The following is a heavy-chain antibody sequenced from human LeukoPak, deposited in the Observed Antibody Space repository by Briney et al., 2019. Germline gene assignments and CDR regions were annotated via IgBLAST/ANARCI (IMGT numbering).Heavy chain of an antibody. D-gene: IGHD1-14*01. CDR2: IYYSGST. V-gene: IGHV4-30-4*01. Sequence: SQTLSLTCTVSGGSISSGDYYWSWIRQPPGKGLEWIGYIYYSGSTYYNPSLKSRVTISVDTSKNQFSLKLSSVTATDTAVYYCTRSNGTWRYFFDSWGQGTLVTVSS. J-gene: IGHJ4*02. CDR3: TRSNGTWRYFFDS. CDR1: GGSISSGDYY.